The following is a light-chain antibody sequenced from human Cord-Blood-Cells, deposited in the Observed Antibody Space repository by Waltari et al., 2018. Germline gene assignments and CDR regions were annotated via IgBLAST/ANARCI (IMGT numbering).Light chain of an antibody. J-gene: IGKJ4*01. V-gene: IGKV3-11*01. Sequence: ELVLTQSPATLSLSPGERATLSCRASQSVSSYLAWYQQQPCQAPRLLIYDASNSATGLPARFSRSGSGTDFTLSISSLEPEYFAVYYCQQRSNRPLTCGGGTKVEIK. CDR3: QQRSNRPLT. CDR1: QSVSSY. CDR2: DAS.